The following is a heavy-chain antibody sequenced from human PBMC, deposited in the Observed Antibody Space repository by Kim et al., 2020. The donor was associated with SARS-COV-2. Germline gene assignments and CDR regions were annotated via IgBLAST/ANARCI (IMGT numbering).Heavy chain of an antibody. CDR1: GGSFSGYY. D-gene: IGHD3-10*01. V-gene: IGHV4-34*01. CDR2: INHSGST. J-gene: IGHJ6*02. Sequence: SETLSLTCAVYGGSFSGYYWSWIRQPPGKGLEWIGEINHSGSTNYNPSLKSRVTISVDTSKNQFSLKLSSVTAADTAVYYCARRGPQLSITTMVRGVITPSYYYGMDVWGQGTTVTVSS. CDR3: ARRGPQLSITTMVRGVITPSYYYGMDV.